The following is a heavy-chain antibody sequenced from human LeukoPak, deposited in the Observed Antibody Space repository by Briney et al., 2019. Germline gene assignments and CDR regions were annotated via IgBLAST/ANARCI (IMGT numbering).Heavy chain of an antibody. J-gene: IGHJ4*02. Sequence: GGSLRLSCSASGLTVTNAWMNWVRQAPGEGLDWVGRIASKTDGGATDYAAPVKGRFTISRDDSKNPLNLQMNSLKTEDTAVYYCTTGIRGDWGQGTLVTVSS. CDR3: TTGIRGD. CDR2: IASKTDGGAT. V-gene: IGHV3-15*07. CDR1: GLTVTNAW. D-gene: IGHD3-10*01.